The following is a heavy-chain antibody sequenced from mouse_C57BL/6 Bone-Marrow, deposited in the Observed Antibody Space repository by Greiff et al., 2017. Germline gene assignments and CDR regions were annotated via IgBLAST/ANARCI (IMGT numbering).Heavy chain of an antibody. Sequence: VQLQQSGTVLARPGASVKMSCKTSGYTFTSYWMHWVKQRPGQGLEWIGAIYPGNSDTSYNQKFKGKAKLTAVTSASTAYMELSSLTNEDSAVYYCTRWDYGSSPWYFDVWGTGTTVTVSS. D-gene: IGHD1-1*01. CDR2: IYPGNSDT. V-gene: IGHV1-5*01. CDR3: TRWDYGSSPWYFDV. J-gene: IGHJ1*03. CDR1: GYTFTSYW.